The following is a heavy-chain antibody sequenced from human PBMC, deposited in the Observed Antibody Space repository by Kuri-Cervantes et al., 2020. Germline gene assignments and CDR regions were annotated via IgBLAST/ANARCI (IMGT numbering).Heavy chain of an antibody. J-gene: IGHJ4*02. CDR3: ARDGLYHYDY. V-gene: IGHV1-45*02. CDR1: GYTFTYRY. D-gene: IGHD3-16*01. CDR2: ITPFNGNT. Sequence: SVKVSCKASGYTFTYRYLHWVRQAPGQALEWMGWITPFNGNTNYAQKLQGRVTMTTDTSTSTAYMELRSLRSDDTALYYCARDGLYHYDYWGQGTLVTVSS.